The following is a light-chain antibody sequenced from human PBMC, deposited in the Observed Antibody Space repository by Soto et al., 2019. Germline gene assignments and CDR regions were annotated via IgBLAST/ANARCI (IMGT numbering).Light chain of an antibody. J-gene: IGLJ3*02. CDR1: SSNIGAGYD. CDR3: QSYDNSLSAWV. CDR2: GNN. Sequence: QSVLTQPPSVSGAPGQRVTISCTGSSSNIGAGYDVHWYQQLPGTAPKLLIYGNNNRPSGVPDRFSGSKSGTSASLAITGFQAEDEGDYYCQSYDNSLSAWVFGGGTKLTVL. V-gene: IGLV1-40*01.